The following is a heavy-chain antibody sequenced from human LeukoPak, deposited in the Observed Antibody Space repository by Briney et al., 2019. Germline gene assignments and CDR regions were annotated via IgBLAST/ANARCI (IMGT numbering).Heavy chain of an antibody. CDR3: ASSIVGASKVNY. Sequence: LAGGSLRLSCAASGFTFSSYWMYWVRQAPGKGLVWVSRINSDGSSTSYADSVKGRFTISRDNAKNTLYLQMNSLRAEDTAVYYCASSIVGASKVNYWGQGTLVTVSS. J-gene: IGHJ4*02. D-gene: IGHD1-26*01. CDR2: INSDGSST. CDR1: GFTFSSYW. V-gene: IGHV3-74*01.